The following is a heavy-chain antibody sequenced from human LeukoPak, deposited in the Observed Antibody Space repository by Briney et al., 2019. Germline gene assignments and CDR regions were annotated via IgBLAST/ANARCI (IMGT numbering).Heavy chain of an antibody. V-gene: IGHV4-59*08. CDR2: IHYSGDT. CDR3: ARHRGYDLFDY. Sequence: SETLSLTCTVSGGSLTNYYWSWIRQPPGKGLEWIGYIHYSGDTNYNPSLKSRVTISVDTSKNQFSLKLSSVTAADTAVYYCARHRGYDLFDYWGQGTLVTVSS. J-gene: IGHJ4*02. D-gene: IGHD5-12*01. CDR1: GGSLTNYY.